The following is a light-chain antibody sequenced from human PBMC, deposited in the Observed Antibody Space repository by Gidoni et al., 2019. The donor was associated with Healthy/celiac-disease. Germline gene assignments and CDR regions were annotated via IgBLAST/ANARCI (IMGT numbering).Light chain of an antibody. CDR3: CSYAGSSTFR. V-gene: IGLV2-23*02. CDR2: GVS. CDR1: SSDVGIYNL. J-gene: IGLJ3*02. Sequence: QSALTQPASVSGSPGQSITISCTGTSSDVGIYNLVSWYQQHPGKAPNLMIYGVSKRPSGVSTRFSGSKSGNTASLTISGLQAEDEADYYCCSYAGSSTFRFGGGTQLTVL.